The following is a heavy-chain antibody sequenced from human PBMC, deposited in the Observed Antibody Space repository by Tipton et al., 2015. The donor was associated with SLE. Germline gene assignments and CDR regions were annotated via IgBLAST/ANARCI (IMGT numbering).Heavy chain of an antibody. Sequence: TLSLTCTVSGGSISSSSYYWGWIRQPPGKGLEWIGSIYYSGSTYYNPSLKSRVTISVDTSKNQFSLKLGSVTAADTAVYYCARVTELLWFGEARGWFDPWGQGALVTVSS. CDR2: IYYSGST. V-gene: IGHV4-39*07. J-gene: IGHJ5*02. D-gene: IGHD3-10*01. CDR3: ARVTELLWFGEARGWFDP. CDR1: GGSISSSSYY.